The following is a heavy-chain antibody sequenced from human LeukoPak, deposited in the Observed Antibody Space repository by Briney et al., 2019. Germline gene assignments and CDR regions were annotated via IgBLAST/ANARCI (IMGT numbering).Heavy chain of an antibody. V-gene: IGHV3-53*01. J-gene: IGHJ4*02. Sequence: GGSLRLSCAASGFTVNNNYMSWVRQAPGKGLEWVSVIYSGGSTYYADSVKGRFTISRDNCKNTLYLQMNSLRAEDTAVYYCARGGVTLIVPILWGQGTLVTVSS. CDR1: GFTVNNNY. CDR3: ARGGVTLIVPIL. CDR2: IYSGGST. D-gene: IGHD3-22*01.